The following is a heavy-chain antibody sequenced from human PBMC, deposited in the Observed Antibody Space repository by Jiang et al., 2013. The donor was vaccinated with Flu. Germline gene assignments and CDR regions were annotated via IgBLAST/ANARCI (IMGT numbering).Heavy chain of an antibody. D-gene: IGHD1-7*01. CDR2: SSRRIARV. V-gene: IGHV1-69*06. J-gene: IGHJ3*02. CDR1: GYTFSTYA. CDR3: ARDRQLELLGDAFDI. Sequence: KASGYTFSTYAINGCDRPLDTGLSGWEGSSRRIARVRSAQKFQGRVTITADKSTSTAYMELSSLRSEDTATYYCARDRQLELLGDAFDIWGQGTMVTVSS.